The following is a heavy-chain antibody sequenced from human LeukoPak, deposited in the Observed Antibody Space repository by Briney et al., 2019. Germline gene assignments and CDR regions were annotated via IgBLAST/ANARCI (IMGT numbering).Heavy chain of an antibody. J-gene: IGHJ4*02. D-gene: IGHD3-10*01. CDR2: ISYDGTNK. V-gene: IGHV3-30*04. CDR1: GFTFSYYA. Sequence: PGGSLRLSCAASGFTFSYYAMHWVRQAPGKGLEWVALISYDGTNKNYADSVKGRFTISRDDSKNTLYLQMNSLRAEDTAVYYCAKGMGRKGTTINWGQGTLVTVSS. CDR3: AKGMGRKGTTIN.